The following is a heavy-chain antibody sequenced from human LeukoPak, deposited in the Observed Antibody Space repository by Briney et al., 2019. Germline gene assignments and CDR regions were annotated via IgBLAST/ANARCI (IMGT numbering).Heavy chain of an antibody. D-gene: IGHD6-19*01. CDR2: INPNSGGT. CDR1: GYALTGYN. CDR3: ARDRTRTGYSSGWYHDY. J-gene: IGHJ4*02. V-gene: IGHV1-2*02. Sequence: ASLKVSCKASGYALTGYNMHWVRQDPGQGLEWMGWINPNSGGTNYAQKFQGRVTMTRDTSISTAYMELSRLRSDDTAVYYCARDRTRTGYSSGWYHDYWGQGTLVTVSS.